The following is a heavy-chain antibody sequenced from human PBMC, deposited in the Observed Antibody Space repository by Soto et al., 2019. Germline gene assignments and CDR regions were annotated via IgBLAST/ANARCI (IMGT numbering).Heavy chain of an antibody. D-gene: IGHD1-26*01. J-gene: IGHJ4*02. Sequence: EVQLLESGGGLVQPGGSLRLSCAASGFTFSYYAMNWVRQAPGKGLEWVSTIGGGGGTTNYADSVKGRFTIARDNYKNTLYLQMNSLRAEDTAVYYCANSYSERYCDYWGQGTLVTVSS. CDR2: IGGGGGTT. CDR1: GFTFSYYA. V-gene: IGHV3-23*01. CDR3: ANSYSERYCDY.